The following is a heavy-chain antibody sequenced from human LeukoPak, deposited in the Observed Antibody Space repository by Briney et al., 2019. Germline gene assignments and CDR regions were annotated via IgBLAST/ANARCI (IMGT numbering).Heavy chain of an antibody. CDR1: GFTFNSYA. V-gene: IGHV3-23*01. CDR2: ISRTGATT. J-gene: IGHJ4*02. CDR3: AKDQRFGDLDDY. D-gene: IGHD3-10*01. Sequence: GGSLRLSCAASGFTFNSYAMSWVRQAPGKGLEWVSSISRTGATTYYADSVKGRFAISRDNSKNTLYLQMSSLRAEDTAVYYCAKDQRFGDLDDYRGQGTLVTVSS.